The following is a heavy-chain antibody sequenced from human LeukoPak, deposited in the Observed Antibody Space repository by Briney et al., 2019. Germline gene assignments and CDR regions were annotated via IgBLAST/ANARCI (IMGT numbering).Heavy chain of an antibody. J-gene: IGHJ4*02. CDR3: TRVGPSGGLWGXXDY. D-gene: IGHD6-19*01. CDR1: GFTFGDYG. CDR2: IRSKAYGATT. V-gene: IGHV3-49*04. Sequence: SGGSLRLSCTASGFTFGDYGMSWVRQAPGKVLEWVGFIRSKAYGATTEYAASVKGRFTISRDDSKNIAYLQMNGLKTEDTAVYYCTRVGPSGGLWGXXDYWGQGTLVTVSS.